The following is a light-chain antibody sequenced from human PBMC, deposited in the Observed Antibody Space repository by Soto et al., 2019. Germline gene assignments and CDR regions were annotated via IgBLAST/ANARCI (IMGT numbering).Light chain of an antibody. CDR3: SSYTATRTVV. J-gene: IGLJ3*02. CDR1: SSDVGGYNH. Sequence: QSALTQPASVSGCPGQSITIACTGTSSDVGGYNHVSWYQVHPGKAPRLVIYDVSIRPPAVSDRFSGSTSGNTASLTISGLQAEDEADYYCSSYTATRTVVFGGGTKLTVL. V-gene: IGLV2-14*03. CDR2: DVS.